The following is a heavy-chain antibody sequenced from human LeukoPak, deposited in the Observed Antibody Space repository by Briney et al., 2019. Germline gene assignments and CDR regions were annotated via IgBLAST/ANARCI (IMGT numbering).Heavy chain of an antibody. J-gene: IGHJ4*02. D-gene: IGHD3-9*01. V-gene: IGHV4-59*01. CDR2: IYYSGST. Sequence: SETLSLTCTVSGGSISSYYWSWIRQPPGKGLEWIGYIYYSGSTNYNPSLKSRVTISVDTSKNQFSLKLSSVTAADTAVYYCARARGGRYFHWLSAYYFDYWGQGTLVTVSS. CDR3: ARARGGRYFHWLSAYYFDY. CDR1: GGSISSYY.